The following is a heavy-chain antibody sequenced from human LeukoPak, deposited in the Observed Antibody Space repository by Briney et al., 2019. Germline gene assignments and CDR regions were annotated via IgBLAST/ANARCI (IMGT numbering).Heavy chain of an antibody. D-gene: IGHD2-21*02. CDR2: INTNAGNP. Sequence: ASVKVSCKASGYTFTSYAMNWVRQAPGQGLEWMGWINTNAGNPTYAQGFTGRFVFSLGTSVSTAYLQISSLKAEDTAVYYCARGPSGAYCGGDCYYWGQGTLVTVSS. J-gene: IGHJ4*02. CDR3: ARGPSGAYCGGDCYY. V-gene: IGHV7-4-1*02. CDR1: GYTFTSYA.